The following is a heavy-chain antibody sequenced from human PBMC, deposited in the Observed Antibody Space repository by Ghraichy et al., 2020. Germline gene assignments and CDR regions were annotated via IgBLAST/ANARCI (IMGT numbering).Heavy chain of an antibody. V-gene: IGHV3-23*01. J-gene: IGHJ4*02. CDR3: AKEHFHCGGDCYSGDDFDY. D-gene: IGHD2-21*02. Sequence: GDSLNISCAASGFTFSSYAMSWVRQAPGKGLEWVSAISGSGGSTYYADSVKGRFTISRDNSKNTLYLQMNSLRAEDTAVYYCAKEHFHCGGDCYSGDDFDYWGQGTLVTVSS. CDR2: ISGSGGST. CDR1: GFTFSSYA.